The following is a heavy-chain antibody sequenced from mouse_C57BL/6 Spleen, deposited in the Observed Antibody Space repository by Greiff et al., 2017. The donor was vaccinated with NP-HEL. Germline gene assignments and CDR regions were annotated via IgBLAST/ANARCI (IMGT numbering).Heavy chain of an antibody. CDR1: GFTFTDYY. Sequence: EVKLMESGGGLVQPGGSLSLSCAASGFTFTDYYMSWVRQPPGKALEWLGFIRNKANGYTTEYSASVKGRFTISRDNSQSILYLQMNALRAEDSATYYCARWLRWYVDVWGTGTTVTVSS. CDR3: ARWLRWYVDV. CDR2: IRNKANGYTT. J-gene: IGHJ1*03. D-gene: IGHD2-2*01. V-gene: IGHV7-3*01.